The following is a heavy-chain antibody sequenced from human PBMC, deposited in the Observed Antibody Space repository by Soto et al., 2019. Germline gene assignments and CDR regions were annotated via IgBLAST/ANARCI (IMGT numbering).Heavy chain of an antibody. V-gene: IGHV1-18*01. Sequence: ASVKVCCKSSGYTFTSYGISWVRQAPGQGLEWMGWISAYNGNTNYAQKLQGRVTTTTDTSTSTAYMELRSLRSDDTAVYYCARDNIAVAGTGFDIWGQGTMVTVSS. CDR1: GYTFTSYG. J-gene: IGHJ3*02. CDR2: ISAYNGNT. CDR3: ARDNIAVAGTGFDI. D-gene: IGHD6-19*01.